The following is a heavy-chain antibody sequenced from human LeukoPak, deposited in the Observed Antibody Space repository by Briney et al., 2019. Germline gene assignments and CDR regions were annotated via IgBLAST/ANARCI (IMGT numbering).Heavy chain of an antibody. CDR1: GFTFSSYA. CDR3: AKDRGGSGSYLYFFDY. Sequence: PGGSLRLSCAASGFTFSSYAMSWVRQAAGKELEWVSTINDSGGYTYYADSVKGRFTISRDNSKNTLYLQMNSLRAEDTAVYYCAKDRGGSGSYLYFFDYWGQGTLVAVSS. V-gene: IGHV3-23*01. D-gene: IGHD3-10*01. J-gene: IGHJ4*02. CDR2: INDSGGYT.